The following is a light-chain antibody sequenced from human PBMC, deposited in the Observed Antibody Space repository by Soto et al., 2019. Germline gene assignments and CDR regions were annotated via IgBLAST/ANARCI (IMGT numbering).Light chain of an antibody. J-gene: IGKJ1*01. V-gene: IGKV1-39*01. CDR3: QQSYSTLWT. CDR2: AAS. Sequence: DIQMTQSPSSLSSSVGDRVTITCRASQSISSYLNWYKQKPGKAPKLLIYAASSLQSGVPSRFSGSGSGTDFTLTISSLKPEDFETYYCQQSYSTLWTFGQGTKVEIK. CDR1: QSISSY.